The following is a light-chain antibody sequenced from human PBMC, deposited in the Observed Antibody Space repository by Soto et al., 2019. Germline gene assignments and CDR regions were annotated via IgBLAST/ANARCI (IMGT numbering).Light chain of an antibody. V-gene: IGLV2-14*01. CDR3: RSYTTSSTYV. CDR1: SSDVGGYNY. J-gene: IGLJ1*01. CDR2: EVS. Sequence: QSALTQPASVSGSPGQSITISCTGTSSDVGGYNYVSWYQQHPGKAPKLMIYEVSNRPSGVSSRFSGSKSGNTASLTISGLQAEDEADYYCRSYTTSSTYVLGTGTKVTVL.